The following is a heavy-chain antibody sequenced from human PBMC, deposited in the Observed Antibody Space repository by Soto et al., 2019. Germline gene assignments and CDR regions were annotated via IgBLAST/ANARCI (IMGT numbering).Heavy chain of an antibody. CDR3: ARSGDNYNLLDY. D-gene: IGHD1-1*01. CDR1: GFTFSDYY. J-gene: IGHJ4*02. CDR2: SSDSGTFT. V-gene: IGHV3-11*06. Sequence: PGGSLRLSCAPSGFTFSDYYLSWIRQAPGKGQEWLSYSSDSGTFTRYADSVKGRFSISRGNAKNSLYLQSTSLRGEDTAIYYCARSGDNYNLLDYWGQGTPVTVSS.